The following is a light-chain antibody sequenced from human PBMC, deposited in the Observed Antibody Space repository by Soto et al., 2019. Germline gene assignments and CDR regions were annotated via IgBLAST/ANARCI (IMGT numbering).Light chain of an antibody. J-gene: IGLJ1*01. Sequence: ALTQPASVSGSPGQSITISCAGTSSDVGAYNYVSWYQHHPGKAPKLMIYDVNNRPSGDSNRFSGSKSGNTASLTISGLQAEDEADYYCSSMTSGATYVFGSGTKVTVL. CDR2: DVN. CDR3: SSMTSGATYV. V-gene: IGLV2-14*03. CDR1: SSDVGAYNY.